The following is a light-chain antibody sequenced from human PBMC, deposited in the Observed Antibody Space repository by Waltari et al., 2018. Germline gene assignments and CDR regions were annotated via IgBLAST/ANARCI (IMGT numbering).Light chain of an antibody. V-gene: IGKV2-28*01. Sequence: DIVMTQSPLSLPVPAGEPASIPCRSSQTLLHSNGYNYLDWYLQKPGQSPQLLIYLGSNRASGVPDRFSGSGSGTDFTLKISRVEAEDVGVYYCMQALQTPLTFGGGTKVEIK. CDR2: LGS. CDR1: QTLLHSNGYNY. CDR3: MQALQTPLT. J-gene: IGKJ4*01.